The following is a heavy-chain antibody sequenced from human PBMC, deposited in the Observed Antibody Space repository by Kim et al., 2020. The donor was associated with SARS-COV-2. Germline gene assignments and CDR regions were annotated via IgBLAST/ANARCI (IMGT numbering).Heavy chain of an antibody. V-gene: IGHV3-23*01. CDR2: ISGSGGTT. CDR3: AKVVGSGPTEGH. D-gene: IGHD6-19*01. Sequence: GGSLRLSCAVSGVTFSTYAMSWVRQAPGKGLEWVSAISGSGGTTYYADSVKGRFTVSRDNSKNTLYLQMNSLRAQDTAVYYCAKVVGSGPTEGHWGQGTLVTVSS. J-gene: IGHJ4*02. CDR1: GVTFSTYA.